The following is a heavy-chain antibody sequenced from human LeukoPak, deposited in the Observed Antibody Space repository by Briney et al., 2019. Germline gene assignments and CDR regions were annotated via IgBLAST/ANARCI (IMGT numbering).Heavy chain of an antibody. Sequence: GGSLRLSCAASGFSFSNYWMNWVRQAPGKGLEWVANIKEDGGEKDYVDSVKGRFTISRDNAKNSLYLQMNSLRAEDTAVYYCARDGLLWFGETDYWGQGTLVTVSS. CDR1: GFSFSNYW. V-gene: IGHV3-7*01. D-gene: IGHD3-10*01. J-gene: IGHJ4*02. CDR2: IKEDGGEK. CDR3: ARDGLLWFGETDY.